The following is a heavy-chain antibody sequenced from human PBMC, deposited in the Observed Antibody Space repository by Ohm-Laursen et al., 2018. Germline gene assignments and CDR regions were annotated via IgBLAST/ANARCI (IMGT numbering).Heavy chain of an antibody. Sequence: SLRLSCAASGFTFSSYAMSWVRQAPGKGLEWVSAISGSGGSTYYADSVKGRFTISRDNSKNTLYLQMNSLRAEHTAVYYCAKDRRYSSSSLDYWGQGTLVTVSS. V-gene: IGHV3-23*01. CDR3: AKDRRYSSSSLDY. J-gene: IGHJ4*02. D-gene: IGHD6-6*01. CDR1: GFTFSSYA. CDR2: ISGSGGST.